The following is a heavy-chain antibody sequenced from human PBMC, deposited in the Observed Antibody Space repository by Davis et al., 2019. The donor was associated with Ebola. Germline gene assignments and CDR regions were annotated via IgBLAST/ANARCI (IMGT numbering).Heavy chain of an antibody. Sequence: GESLKISCKGSGYSFTSYWIAWVRQIPGKGPAWMGIIYSGDSDTRYSPSFEGQVTISVDRSINTAHLHWSTLKASDTAIYYCVRQESLHGAIDSWGQGTLVTVSS. CDR3: VRQESLHGAIDS. J-gene: IGHJ4*02. CDR2: IYSGDSDT. V-gene: IGHV5-51*01. CDR1: GYSFTSYW. D-gene: IGHD4/OR15-4a*01.